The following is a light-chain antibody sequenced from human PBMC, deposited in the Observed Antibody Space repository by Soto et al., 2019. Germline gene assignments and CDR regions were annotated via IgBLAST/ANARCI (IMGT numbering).Light chain of an antibody. CDR1: QSLSSN. J-gene: IGKJ4*01. Sequence: EIVMTQSPTTLSVSPGERATLSCRASQSLSSNLAWYQQKVGQAPRLPIYGASTRATGIPARFSGSESGTEFTLTISSLQSEDFAFYYCQQYRNSPVTFGGGTKVDIK. CDR3: QQYRNSPVT. V-gene: IGKV3-15*01. CDR2: GAS.